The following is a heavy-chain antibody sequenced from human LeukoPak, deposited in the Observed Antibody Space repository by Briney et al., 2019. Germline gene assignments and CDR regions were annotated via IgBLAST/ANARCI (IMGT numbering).Heavy chain of an antibody. Sequence: ASVKVSCKASGYTFTSYTIHWVRQAPGQRLEWMGWINAGNGNTKYSQEFQDRVTITRDTSASTAYMGLSSLRSEDMAVYYCARAYGDYVMDYYYYMDVWGKGTTVTISS. V-gene: IGHV1-3*03. CDR3: ARAYGDYVMDYYYYMDV. J-gene: IGHJ6*03. D-gene: IGHD4-17*01. CDR2: INAGNGNT. CDR1: GYTFTSYT.